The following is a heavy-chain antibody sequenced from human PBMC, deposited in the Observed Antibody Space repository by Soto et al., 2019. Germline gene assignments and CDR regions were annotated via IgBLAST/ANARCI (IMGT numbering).Heavy chain of an antibody. V-gene: IGHV5-10-1*01. D-gene: IGHD1-1*01. CDR2: IDPSDSFA. J-gene: IGHJ6*02. Sequence: PGESLKISCRGSGYSFTNYWITWVRQMPGKGLEWMGRIDPSDSFATYSPSFQGHVTISADTSTTTAYLQWSSLKASDTAMYFCARHDGGGTTSSYYGMDVWGQGTSVPVPS. CDR3: ARHDGGGTTSSYYGMDV. CDR1: GYSFTNYW.